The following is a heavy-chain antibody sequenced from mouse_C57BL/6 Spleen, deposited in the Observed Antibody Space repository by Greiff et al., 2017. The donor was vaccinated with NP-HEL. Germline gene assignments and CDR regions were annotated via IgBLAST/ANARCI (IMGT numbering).Heavy chain of an antibody. CDR1: GFSFNTYA. CDR3: NYGSSYGYAMDY. CDR2: IRSKSNNYAT. V-gene: IGHV10-1*01. Sequence: EVQGVESGGGLVQPKGSLKLSCAASGFSFNTYAMNWVRQAPGKGLEWVARIRSKSNNYATYYADSVKDRFTISRDDSESMLYLQMNNLKTEDTAIDYCNYGSSYGYAMDYWGQGTSVPVSS. D-gene: IGHD1-1*01. J-gene: IGHJ4*01.